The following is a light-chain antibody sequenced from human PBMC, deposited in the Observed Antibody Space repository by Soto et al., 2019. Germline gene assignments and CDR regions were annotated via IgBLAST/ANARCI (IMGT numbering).Light chain of an antibody. V-gene: IGLV2-8*01. Sequence: QSALTQPPSASGSPGQSVTISCTGTSSDVGGYNYVSWYQQHPGKAPKLMISEVSKRPSGVPDSFSGSKSGTTASLTVSGLKAEDEADYYCSSFAGNNNLVFGGGTKLTVL. CDR1: SSDVGGYNY. J-gene: IGLJ2*01. CDR2: EVS. CDR3: SSFAGNNNLV.